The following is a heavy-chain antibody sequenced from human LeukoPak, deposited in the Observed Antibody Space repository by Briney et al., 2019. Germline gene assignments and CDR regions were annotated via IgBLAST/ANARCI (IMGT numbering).Heavy chain of an antibody. V-gene: IGHV4-34*01. D-gene: IGHD6-19*01. CDR2: ISIAGEI. Sequence: SETLSLTCAVYEVSLTGYFWSWLRQPPGKGLEWIGEISIAGEINYNPSLRSRATIALDTTKNQFSLRLTSVIAADTAHYYCVRQIGAGAFDLWGRDRVVTVAS. J-gene: IGHJ2*01. CDR3: VRQIGAGAFDL. CDR1: EVSLTGYF.